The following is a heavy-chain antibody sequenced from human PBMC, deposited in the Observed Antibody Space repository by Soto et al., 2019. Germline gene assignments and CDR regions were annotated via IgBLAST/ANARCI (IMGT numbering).Heavy chain of an antibody. J-gene: IGHJ4*02. V-gene: IGHV4-30-4*01. CDR3: ARGGPAFGVVTTVVY. Sequence: SETLSLTCTVSGGSISSGDYYWSWIRQPPGKGLEWIGYIYYSGSTYYSPSLKSRATISVDTSKNQFSLKLSSVTAADTAVYYCARGGPAFGVVTTVVYWGQETLVTV. CDR1: GGSISSGDYY. CDR2: IYYSGST. D-gene: IGHD3-3*01.